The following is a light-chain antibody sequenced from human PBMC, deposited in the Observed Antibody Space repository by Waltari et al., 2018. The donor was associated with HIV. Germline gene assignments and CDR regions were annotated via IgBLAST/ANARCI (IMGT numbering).Light chain of an antibody. J-gene: IGLJ2*01. CDR1: SSDVGASNY. CDR2: DVN. V-gene: IGLV2-11*01. CDR3: CAYAGTYTDVA. Sequence: QSALTQPRSVSVSPGQSVTISCTGSSSDVGASNYFSCYQQHPGKAPKLMIFDVNKRPAGVPDRCAGAKSGNTAALTNSGLQAEDEADYYCCAYAGTYTDVAFVAGTRLTVL.